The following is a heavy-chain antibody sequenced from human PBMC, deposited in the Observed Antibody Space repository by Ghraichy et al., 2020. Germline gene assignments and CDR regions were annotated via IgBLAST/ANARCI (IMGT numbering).Heavy chain of an antibody. CDR3: ARDSEPYNFWPRASDY. CDR2: ISYDGSNE. V-gene: IGHV3-30-3*01. Sequence: GGSLRLSCSASGFIFSSYAMHWVRQAPGKGLEWVAVISYDGSNEDYANSVKGQFTISRDNSKNTLYLQMNSLRVEDTAMYYCARDSEPYNFWPRASDYWGQGTLVTVSS. CDR1: GFIFSSYA. J-gene: IGHJ4*02. D-gene: IGHD3-3*01.